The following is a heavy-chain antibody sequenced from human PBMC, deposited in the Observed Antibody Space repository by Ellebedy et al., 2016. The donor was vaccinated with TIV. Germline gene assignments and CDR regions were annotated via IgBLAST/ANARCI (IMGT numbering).Heavy chain of an antibody. CDR1: GGSISSGDYY. Sequence: MPSETLSLTCTVSGGSISSGDYYWTWILQPPWKGLEWIGYIYYGGSTYYNPSLKSRLTISVDTSKNQFSLKLNSVTAADTAVYYCAQGSYGIEFWGQGTLVTVSS. CDR3: AQGSYGIEF. J-gene: IGHJ4*02. V-gene: IGHV4-30-4*01. D-gene: IGHD3-16*01. CDR2: IYYGGST.